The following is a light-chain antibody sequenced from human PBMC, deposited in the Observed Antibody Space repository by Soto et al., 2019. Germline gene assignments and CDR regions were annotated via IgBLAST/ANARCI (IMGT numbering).Light chain of an antibody. CDR1: QDINNY. J-gene: IGKJ5*01. V-gene: IGKV1-33*01. CDR3: QQYDNLPPIT. CDR2: EAS. Sequence: DIQMTQSPSSLSVSVGDRITITCQASQDINNYLNWYQQKAGKAPKLLIYEASNLETGVPSRFSGSGSGTDFTFTISSLQPEDIATYYCQQYDNLPPITRGQDTRLEI.